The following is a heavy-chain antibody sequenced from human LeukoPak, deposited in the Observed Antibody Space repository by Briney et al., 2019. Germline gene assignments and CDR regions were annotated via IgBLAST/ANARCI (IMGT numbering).Heavy chain of an antibody. CDR1: GYTFTGYY. D-gene: IGHD3-10*01. CDR2: INHNSGGT. CDR3: ARDPGGLWFGESSNWFDP. V-gene: IGHV1-2*02. Sequence: ASVKVSCKASGYTFTGYYMHWVRQAPGQGLEWMGWINHNSGGTNYAQKFQGRVTMTRDTSISTAYMELSRLRSDDTAVYYCARDPGGLWFGESSNWFDPWGQGTLVTVSS. J-gene: IGHJ5*02.